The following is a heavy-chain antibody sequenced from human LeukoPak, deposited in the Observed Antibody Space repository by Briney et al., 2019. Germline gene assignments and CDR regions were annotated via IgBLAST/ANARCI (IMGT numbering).Heavy chain of an antibody. J-gene: IGHJ6*03. V-gene: IGHV3-23*01. CDR3: AREGYYGSGSYQYYYYYYMDV. CDR2: ISSSGGTT. Sequence: GGSLRLSCAASGFTFSTYAVNWVRQAPGKGLEWVSAISSSGGTTYYADSVKGRFSISRDNSKNTLYLQMNSLRAEDTAVYYCAREGYYGSGSYQYYYYYYMDVWGKGTTVTVSS. D-gene: IGHD3-10*01. CDR1: GFTFSTYA.